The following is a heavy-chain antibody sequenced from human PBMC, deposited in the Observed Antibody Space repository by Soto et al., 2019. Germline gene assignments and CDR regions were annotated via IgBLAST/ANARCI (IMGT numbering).Heavy chain of an antibody. V-gene: IGHV4-39*01. CDR1: GGSISSSRYY. Sequence: PSETLSLTCTVSGGSISSSRYYWGWIRQPPGKGLEWIGSIFYSGSTYHNPSLKSRVTISVDTSKNQLSLKLRSVTAADTAVYYGARPPTVSLDAFEIWVRGTRFTIAS. J-gene: IGHJ3*02. D-gene: IGHD3-16*02. CDR2: IFYSGST. CDR3: ARPPTVSLDAFEI.